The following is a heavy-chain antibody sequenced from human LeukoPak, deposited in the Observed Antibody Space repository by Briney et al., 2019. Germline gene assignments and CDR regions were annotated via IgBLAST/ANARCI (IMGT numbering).Heavy chain of an antibody. CDR1: GGSISSHY. D-gene: IGHD6-13*01. Sequence: PSETLSLTCTVSGGSISSHYWSWIRQPPGKGLEWIGYISDSGSTNYNPSLKSRVTISVHTSKNEVSLRLSSVTAADTAVFYCASNGRTSAGEYYYYMDVWGKGTTVTVSS. CDR3: ASNGRTSAGEYYYYMDV. V-gene: IGHV4-59*11. CDR2: ISDSGST. J-gene: IGHJ6*03.